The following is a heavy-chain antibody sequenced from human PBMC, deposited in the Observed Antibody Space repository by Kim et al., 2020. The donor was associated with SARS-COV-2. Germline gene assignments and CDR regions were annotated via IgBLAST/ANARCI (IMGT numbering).Heavy chain of an antibody. J-gene: IGHJ3*02. CDR2: INHSGST. V-gene: IGHV4-34*01. CDR1: GGSFSGYY. Sequence: SETLSLTCAVYGGSFSGYYWSWIRQPPGKGLEWIGEINHSGSTNYNPSLKSRVTISVDTSKNQFSLKLSSVTAADTAVYYCARGVRSPLRYFDWLPPAAAFDIWGQGTMVTVSS. D-gene: IGHD3-9*01. CDR3: ARGVRSPLRYFDWLPPAAAFDI.